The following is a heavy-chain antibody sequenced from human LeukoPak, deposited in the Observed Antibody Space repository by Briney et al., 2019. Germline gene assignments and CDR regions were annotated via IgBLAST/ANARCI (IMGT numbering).Heavy chain of an antibody. Sequence: SVRVSCKASGGTFSSYAISWVRQAPGQGLEWMGGIIPIFGTANYAQKFQGRVTITADESTSTAYMELSSLRSEDTAVYYCARDRSDYYDSSGYYPLDYWGQGTLVTVSS. CDR1: GGTFSSYA. J-gene: IGHJ4*02. CDR2: IIPIFGTA. CDR3: ARDRSDYYDSSGYYPLDY. D-gene: IGHD3-22*01. V-gene: IGHV1-69*13.